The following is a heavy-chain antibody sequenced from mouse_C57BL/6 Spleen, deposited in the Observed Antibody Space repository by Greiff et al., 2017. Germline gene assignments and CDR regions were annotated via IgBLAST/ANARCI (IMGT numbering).Heavy chain of an antibody. V-gene: IGHV1-15*01. CDR1: GYTFTDYE. Sequence: QVHVKQSGAELVRPGASVTLSCKASGYTFTDYEMHWVKQTPVHGLEWIGAIDPETGGTAYNQKFKGKAILTADKSSSTAYMELRSLTSEDSAVYYCTRWLNYWYFDVWGTGTTVTVSS. CDR3: TRWLNYWYFDV. CDR2: IDPETGGT. J-gene: IGHJ1*03.